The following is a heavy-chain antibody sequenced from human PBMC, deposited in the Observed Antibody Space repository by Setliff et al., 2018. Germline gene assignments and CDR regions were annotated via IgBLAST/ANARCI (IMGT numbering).Heavy chain of an antibody. V-gene: IGHV1-3*01. CDR1: GYTFTNHA. J-gene: IGHJ5*02. D-gene: IGHD3-3*01. CDR2: INAGNGNT. CDR3: ARDTYIGDFWSGYYIQGQFDP. Sequence: ASVKVSCKASGYTFTNHAMHWVRQAPGQRLEWMGWINAGNGNTKYSQKFQGRVTITRDTSASTAYMELSSLRSEDTAVYYCARDTYIGDFWSGYYIQGQFDPWGQGTLVTAPQ.